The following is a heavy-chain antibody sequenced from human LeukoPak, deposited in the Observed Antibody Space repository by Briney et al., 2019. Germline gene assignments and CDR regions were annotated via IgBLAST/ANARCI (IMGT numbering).Heavy chain of an antibody. D-gene: IGHD4-17*01. CDR1: GFTFSDYY. V-gene: IGHV3-11*06. J-gene: IGHJ4*02. Sequence: GGSLRLSCAASGFTFSDYYMSWIRQAPGKGLEWVSYISSSSSYTNYADSVKGRFTISRDNAKNSLCLQMNSLRAEDTAVYYCARDDYGDNPLDYWGQGTLVTVSS. CDR3: ARDDYGDNPLDY. CDR2: ISSSSSYT.